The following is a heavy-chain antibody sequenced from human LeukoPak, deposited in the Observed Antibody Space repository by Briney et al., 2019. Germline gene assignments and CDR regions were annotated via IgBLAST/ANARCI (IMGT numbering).Heavy chain of an antibody. CDR2: ISYDGSNK. J-gene: IGHJ3*02. D-gene: IGHD2-15*01. Sequence: GRSLRLSCAASGFTFSSYAMHWVRQAPGKGLEWVAVISYDGSNKYYADSVKGRFTISRDNSKNTLYLHMNSLRAEDTAVYYCATKRSPCSGGSCYSGAFDIWGQGTMVTVSS. V-gene: IGHV3-30-3*01. CDR3: ATKRSPCSGGSCYSGAFDI. CDR1: GFTFSSYA.